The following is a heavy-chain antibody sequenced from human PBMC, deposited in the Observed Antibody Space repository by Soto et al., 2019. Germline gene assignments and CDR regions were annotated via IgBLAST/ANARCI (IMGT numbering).Heavy chain of an antibody. CDR3: ARDTRIAVDR. CDR2: ISSSSSTI. V-gene: IGHV3-48*01. D-gene: IGHD6-19*01. J-gene: IGHJ4*02. CDR1: GFTFSSYS. Sequence: HPGGSMRLSCAASGFTFSSYSMNWVRQAPGKGLEWVSYISSSSSTIYYADSVKGRFTISRDNAKSSLYLQMNSLRAEDTAVYYCARDTRIAVDRWGQGTLVTVSS.